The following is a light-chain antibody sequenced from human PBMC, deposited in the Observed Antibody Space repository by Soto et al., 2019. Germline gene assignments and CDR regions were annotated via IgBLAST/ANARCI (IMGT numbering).Light chain of an antibody. CDR3: YSYTSTSTYV. V-gene: IGLV2-14*01. CDR1: SSDVGGYNY. CDR2: DVN. Sequence: QSVLTQPASVSGSPGQSISLSCTETSSDVGGYNYVSWYQQHPGKAPKLMIFDVNNRSSGVSNRFSGSKSGNTASLTISGLQAEDEADYYCYSYTSTSTYVFGTGTKVTVL. J-gene: IGLJ1*01.